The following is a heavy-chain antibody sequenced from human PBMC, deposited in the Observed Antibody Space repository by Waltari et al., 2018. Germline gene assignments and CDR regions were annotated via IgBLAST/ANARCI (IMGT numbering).Heavy chain of an antibody. CDR1: GGTFSSYA. CDR2: IIPILGIA. D-gene: IGHD2-2*01. Sequence: QVQLVQSGAEVKKPGSSVKVSCKASGGTFSSYAISWVRQAPGQGLEWMGGIIPILGIANYAQKFQGRVTITADESTSTAYMELSSLRSEDTAVYYCARERDIVVVPAAMRWLAHFDYWGQGTLVTVSS. CDR3: ARERDIVVVPAAMRWLAHFDY. J-gene: IGHJ4*02. V-gene: IGHV1-69*04.